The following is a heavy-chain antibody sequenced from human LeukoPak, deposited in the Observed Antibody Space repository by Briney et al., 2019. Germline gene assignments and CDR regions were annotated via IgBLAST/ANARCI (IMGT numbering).Heavy chain of an antibody. Sequence: GGSLRLSCAASGFTFSSYSMNWVRQAPGKGLEWVSSISSSSSYIYYADSVKGRFTISRDNAKNSLYLQMNSLRLEDTAVYYCARDGHSIMIFGYFQEWGQGTLVTVAS. CDR1: GFTFSSYS. V-gene: IGHV3-21*01. J-gene: IGHJ1*01. D-gene: IGHD3/OR15-3a*01. CDR3: ARDGHSIMIFGYFQE. CDR2: ISSSSSYI.